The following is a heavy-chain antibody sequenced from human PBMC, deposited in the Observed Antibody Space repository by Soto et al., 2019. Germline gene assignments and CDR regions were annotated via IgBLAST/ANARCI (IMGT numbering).Heavy chain of an antibody. CDR2: VNYGGST. J-gene: IGHJ6*02. CDR3: AVVDYYHSSGYYFYYYTMDV. V-gene: IGHV4-39*01. CDR1: GGSISSSSYY. D-gene: IGHD3-22*01. Sequence: SETLSLTCTVSGGSISSSSYYWGWIRQPPGKGLEWIGNVNYGGSTYYKPSLKSRVTISVETSKSQFSLKLSSVTAADTVVYYCAVVDYYHSSGYYFYYYTMDVWGQGTTVTVSS.